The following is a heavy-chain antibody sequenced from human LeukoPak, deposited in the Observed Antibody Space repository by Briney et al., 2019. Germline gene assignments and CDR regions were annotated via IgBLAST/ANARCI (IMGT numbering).Heavy chain of an antibody. D-gene: IGHD1-26*01. CDR3: GRGRGYSGSFDVFDI. CDR2: ISTSSIYI. Sequence: GGSLGLSCAASGFTFDDYGMSWVRQAPGKGLEWVSPISTSSIYIYYADSVKGRFTISRDNAKNSLYLQMSSLRAEDTAVYYCGRGRGYSGSFDVFDIWGQGTMVTVSS. CDR1: GFTFDDYG. V-gene: IGHV3-21*01. J-gene: IGHJ3*02.